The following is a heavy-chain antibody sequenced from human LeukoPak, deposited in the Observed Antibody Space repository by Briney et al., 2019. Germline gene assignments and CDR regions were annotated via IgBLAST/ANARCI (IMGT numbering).Heavy chain of an antibody. J-gene: IGHJ4*02. CDR2: INPSGGST. Sequence: ASVKVSCKASGYTFTSYYMHWVRQAPGQGLEWMGIINPSGGSTSYAQKFQGRVTMTRDTSTSTVYMELSSLGSEDTAVYYCAREKDIVVVPAAKLTHWGQGTLVTVSS. V-gene: IGHV1-46*01. CDR1: GYTFTSYY. CDR3: AREKDIVVVPAAKLTH. D-gene: IGHD2-2*01.